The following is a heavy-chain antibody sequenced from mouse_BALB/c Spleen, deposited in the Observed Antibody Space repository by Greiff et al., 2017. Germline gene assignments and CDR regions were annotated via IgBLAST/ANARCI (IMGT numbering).Heavy chain of an antibody. CDR1: GFTFSSYT. D-gene: IGHD2-10*02. V-gene: IGHV5-12-2*01. J-gene: IGHJ1*01. CDR2: ISNGGGST. CDR3: ARHPYGNYWYFDV. Sequence: DVMLVESGGGLVQPGGSLKLSCAASGFTFSSYTMSWVRQTPEKRLEWVAYISNGGGSTYYPDTVKGRFTISRDNAKNTLYLQMSSLKSEDTAMYYCARHPYGNYWYFDVWGAGTTVTVSS.